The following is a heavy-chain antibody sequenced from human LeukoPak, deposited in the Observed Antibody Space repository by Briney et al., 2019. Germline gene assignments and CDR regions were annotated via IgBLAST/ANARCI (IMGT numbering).Heavy chain of an antibody. CDR3: AKDQYSSSWAISYGMDV. CDR1: GITFSSYA. CDR2: ISGSGTGT. D-gene: IGHD6-13*01. V-gene: IGHV3-23*01. Sequence: GGSLRLSCAASGITFSSYAMSWVRQAPGKGLEWVSTISGSGTGTYYADSVKGRFTISRDNSKNTLYLQMNSLRAEDTAVYYCAKDQYSSSWAISYGMDVWGQGTTVTVSS. J-gene: IGHJ6*02.